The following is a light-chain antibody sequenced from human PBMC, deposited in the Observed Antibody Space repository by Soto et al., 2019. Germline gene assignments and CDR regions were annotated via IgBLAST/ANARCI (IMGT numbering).Light chain of an antibody. Sequence: DIQMTQSPSTLSASVGDRVTITCRASQSISSWLARYQQKPGKAPKLLIYDASSLESGVPSRFSGSGSGTEFTLTISSLQPDDFATYYCQQYNSPPLFGQGTKVEIK. CDR2: DAS. J-gene: IGKJ1*01. CDR3: QQYNSPPL. V-gene: IGKV1-5*01. CDR1: QSISSW.